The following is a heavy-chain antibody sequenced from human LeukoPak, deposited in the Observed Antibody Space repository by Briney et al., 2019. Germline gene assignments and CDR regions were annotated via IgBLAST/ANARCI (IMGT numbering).Heavy chain of an antibody. CDR2: IKQDGSEK. V-gene: IGHV3-7*01. CDR1: GFTFSSYW. J-gene: IGHJ4*02. CDR3: ARERFHGSGAPKFDY. D-gene: IGHD3-10*01. Sequence: AGGSLRLSCAASGFTFSSYWMSWVRQAPGKGLEWVANIKQDGSEKYYVDSVKGRFTISRDNAKNSLYLQMNSLRVEDTAVYYCARERFHGSGAPKFDYWGQGILVTVSS.